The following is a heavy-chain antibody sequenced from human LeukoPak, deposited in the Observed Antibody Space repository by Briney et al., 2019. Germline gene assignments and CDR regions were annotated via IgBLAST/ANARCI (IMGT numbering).Heavy chain of an antibody. Sequence: GGSLRLSCAASGFTFSSYAMSWVRQAPGKGLEWVSAISASGGSTYYADSVKGRFTISRDNSKNTLYLQMNSLRAEDTAVYYCAKEDSSIAAAGSPPFDYWGQGTLVTVSS. CDR3: AKEDSSIAAAGSPPFDY. J-gene: IGHJ4*02. V-gene: IGHV3-23*01. CDR1: GFTFSSYA. D-gene: IGHD6-13*01. CDR2: ISASGGST.